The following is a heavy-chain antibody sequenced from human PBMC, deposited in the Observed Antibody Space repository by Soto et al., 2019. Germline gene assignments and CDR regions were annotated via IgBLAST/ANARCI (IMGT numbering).Heavy chain of an antibody. CDR3: AREPTYFDY. V-gene: IGHV1-18*01. CDR1: GSTFTSYG. J-gene: IGHJ4*02. CDR2: ISAYNGNT. Sequence: QVQLVQSGAEVKKPGASVKVSCKASGSTFTSYGISWVRQSPGQGLEWMGWISAYNGNTKYAQKHQGRVTMTTDTSTSTAYMELNSLRTDDTAVYYGAREPTYFDYWGQGTLVTVSS.